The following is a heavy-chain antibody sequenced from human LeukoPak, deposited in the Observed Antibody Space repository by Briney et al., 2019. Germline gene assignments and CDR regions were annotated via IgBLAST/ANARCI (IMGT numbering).Heavy chain of an antibody. Sequence: GGSLRLSCAASGFTFSSYAMSWVRQAPGKGLEWVSAISGSGGSTYYADSVKGRFTISRDNSKNTLYLQMNSLRAEDTAVYYCAKDASLPYDSSGYFDYWGQGTLVTVSS. CDR2: ISGSGGST. CDR1: GFTFSSYA. J-gene: IGHJ4*02. D-gene: IGHD3-22*01. V-gene: IGHV3-23*01. CDR3: AKDASLPYDSSGYFDY.